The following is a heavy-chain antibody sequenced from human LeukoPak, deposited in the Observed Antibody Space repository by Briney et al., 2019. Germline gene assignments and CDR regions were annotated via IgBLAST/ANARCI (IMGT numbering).Heavy chain of an antibody. D-gene: IGHD6-13*01. Sequence: SETLSLTCTVSGGSISSYYWSWIRQPPGKGLEWIGYIYYSGSTNYNPSLKSRVTISVDTSKNQFSLKLSSVTAADTAVYYCARLASSSWYYFDYWGQGTLVTVS. CDR1: GGSISSYY. J-gene: IGHJ4*02. CDR3: ARLASSSWYYFDY. CDR2: IYYSGST. V-gene: IGHV4-59*08.